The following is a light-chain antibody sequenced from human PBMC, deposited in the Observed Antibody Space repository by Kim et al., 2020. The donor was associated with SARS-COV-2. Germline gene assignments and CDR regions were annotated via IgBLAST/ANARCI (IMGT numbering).Light chain of an antibody. J-gene: IGLJ3*02. CDR1: SSDIGGYNY. Sequence: QSALTQPASVSGSPGQSITISCHGTSSDIGGYNYVSWYRQEPGKAPKLMIYEVTKRPSGFSNRLSGSKSGTTASLTISGLQAEDEADYFCSSYEANRSWVFGGGTQLTVL. CDR3: SSYEANRSWV. CDR2: EVT. V-gene: IGLV2-14*01.